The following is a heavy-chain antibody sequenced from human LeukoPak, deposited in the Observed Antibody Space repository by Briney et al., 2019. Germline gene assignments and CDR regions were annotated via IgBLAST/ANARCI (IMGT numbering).Heavy chain of an antibody. D-gene: IGHD3-10*01. J-gene: IGHJ4*02. CDR2: ISGSGGST. V-gene: IGHV3-23*01. Sequence: GGSLRLSCAASGFTFSSYAMSWVRQAPGKGLEWVSAISGSGGSTYYADSVKGRFSISRDNSKNTLYLQMNSLRAEDTAVYYCAGLWFRELYYWGQGTLVTVSS. CDR3: AGLWFRELYY. CDR1: GFTFSSYA.